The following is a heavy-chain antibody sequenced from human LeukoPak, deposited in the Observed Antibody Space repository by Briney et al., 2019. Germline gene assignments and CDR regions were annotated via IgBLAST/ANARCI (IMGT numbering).Heavy chain of an antibody. CDR2: ISGSGDST. CDR3: AKTRGYCSGGTCYQDY. Sequence: PGGSLRLSCAASGFKFSDHYIDWVRQAPGKGLEWVSTISGSGDSTYYADSVKGRFTISRDSSKKTLYLQTSSLRAEDTAVYYCAKTRGYCSGGTCYQDYWGQGTLVTVSS. CDR1: GFKFSDHY. D-gene: IGHD2-15*01. V-gene: IGHV3-23*01. J-gene: IGHJ4*02.